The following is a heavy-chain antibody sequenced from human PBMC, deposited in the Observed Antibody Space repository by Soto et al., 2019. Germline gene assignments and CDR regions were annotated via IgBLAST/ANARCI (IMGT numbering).Heavy chain of an antibody. CDR3: ARGPTHGAFDL. CDR2: IVPDGRNQ. V-gene: IGHV3-30-3*01. Sequence: GGSLRLSCVASGSPFDVHWVRQAPGKGPEWVAHIVPDGRNQYWADSVKGRFTGSRDNAKNTVHLQMNSLRTEDTAVYYCARGPTHGAFDLWGQGTMVTVSS. J-gene: IGHJ3*01. CDR1: GSPFD.